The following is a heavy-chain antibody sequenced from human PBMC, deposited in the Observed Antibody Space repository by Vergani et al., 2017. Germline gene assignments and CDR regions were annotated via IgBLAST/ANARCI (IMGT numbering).Heavy chain of an antibody. CDR2: ISWNSGAV. CDR3: TKGSVYYQDSVGHDRDPYSGFDL. Sequence: EVELVESGGGLGQPGGSLRLSCAASGITFWKFGMHWVRQAPGKGLEWVSGISWNSGAVDYADSVRGRFTISRDNAKNSLYLQMNSLRPEDTAVYFCTKGSVYYQDSVGHDRDPYSGFDLWGEGTLVTVSS. CDR1: GITFWKFG. D-gene: IGHD1-26*01. J-gene: IGHJ3*01. V-gene: IGHV3-9*01.